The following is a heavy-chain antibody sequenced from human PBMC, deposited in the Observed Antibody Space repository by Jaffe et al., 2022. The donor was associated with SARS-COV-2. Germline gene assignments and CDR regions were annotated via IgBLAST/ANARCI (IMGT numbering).Heavy chain of an antibody. D-gene: IGHD3-16*01. CDR2: IYYNGGT. CDR1: GDSILTSRRY. V-gene: IGHV4-39*01. CDR3: VRHRGEYRSGFDY. J-gene: IGHJ4*02. Sequence: QLRLQESGPGLVKPSETLSLTCTVSGDSILTSRRYWGWMRQPPGKGLEWIGSIYYNGGTYYNPSLKSRVTISVDTSKNQFSLKLNSVTASDTTVFYCVRHRGEYRSGFDYWGLGTLVAVSS.